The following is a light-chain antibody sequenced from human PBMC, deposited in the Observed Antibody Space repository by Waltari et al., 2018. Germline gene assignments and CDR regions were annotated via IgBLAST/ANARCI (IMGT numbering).Light chain of an antibody. V-gene: IGLV2-23*02. CDR2: DVS. Sequence: QSALTQPASVSGSPGQSITVACIGTSNDIGRYNFVSWFQQHPGRAPKLMIYDVSDRPLGVSNRFSGSKSGNTASLTIAGLQPEDEADYYCFSYAGINSFAFGGGTRVTVL. CDR3: FSYAGINSFA. J-gene: IGLJ2*01. CDR1: SNDIGRYNF.